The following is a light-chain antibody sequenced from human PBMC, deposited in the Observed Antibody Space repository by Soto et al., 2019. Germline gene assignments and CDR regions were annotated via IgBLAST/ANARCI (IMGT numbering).Light chain of an antibody. CDR3: QQYNLWPLS. CDR2: AAS. J-gene: IGKJ4*01. Sequence: TVMTQSPATLSVSPGERATLSCRASQGLGTNLAWYQQRPGQAPRLLIYAASTRATGVPARVSGSGSETEFTLTITTLQSQEFGVYYCQQYNLWPLSFGVGTKVEIK. V-gene: IGKV3-15*01. CDR1: QGLGTN.